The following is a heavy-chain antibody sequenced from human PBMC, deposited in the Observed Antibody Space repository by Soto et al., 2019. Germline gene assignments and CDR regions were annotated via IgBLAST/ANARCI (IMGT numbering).Heavy chain of an antibody. CDR1: GGSISSGGYY. J-gene: IGHJ3*02. CDR3: ARDIGRRGAFDI. V-gene: IGHV4-31*03. D-gene: IGHD1-26*01. CDR2: IYYSGST. Sequence: SETLSLTCTVSGGSISSGGYYWSWIRQHPGKGLEWIGYIYYSGSTYYNPSLKSRVTISVDTSKNQFSLKLSSVTAADTAVYYCARDIGRRGAFDICGQGTMVTVAS.